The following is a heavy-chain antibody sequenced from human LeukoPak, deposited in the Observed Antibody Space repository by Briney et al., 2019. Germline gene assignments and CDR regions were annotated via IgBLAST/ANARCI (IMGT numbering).Heavy chain of an antibody. Sequence: SCKASGGTFSSYGMHWVRQDPGKGLEWVAVISYDGSNKYYADSVKGRFTISRDNSKNTLYLQMNSLRAEDTAVYYCAQVHGLAAARSFDYWGQGTLVTVSS. V-gene: IGHV3-30*18. CDR1: GGTFSSYG. CDR2: ISYDGSNK. D-gene: IGHD6-13*01. CDR3: AQVHGLAAARSFDY. J-gene: IGHJ4*02.